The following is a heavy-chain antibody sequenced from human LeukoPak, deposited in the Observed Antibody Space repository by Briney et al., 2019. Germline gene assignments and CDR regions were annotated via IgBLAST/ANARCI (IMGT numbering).Heavy chain of an antibody. V-gene: IGHV3-23*01. CDR3: AKDKDRYCSSTSCPSPDY. D-gene: IGHD2-2*01. CDR2: ISGSGGST. Sequence: GGSLRLSCAASGFTFSRYAMSWVRQAPGKGLEWVSAISGSGGSTYYADSVKGRFTISRDNSKNTLYLQMNSLRAEDTAVYYCAKDKDRYCSSTSCPSPDYWGQGTLVTVSS. CDR1: GFTFSRYA. J-gene: IGHJ4*02.